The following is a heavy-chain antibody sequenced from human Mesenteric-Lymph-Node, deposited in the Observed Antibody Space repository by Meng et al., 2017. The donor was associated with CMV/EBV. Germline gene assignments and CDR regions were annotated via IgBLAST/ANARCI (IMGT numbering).Heavy chain of an antibody. V-gene: IGHV3-33*06. D-gene: IGHD3-22*01. J-gene: IGHJ4*02. CDR2: IWYDGSNK. Sequence: GESLKISCAASGFTFSSYGMHWVRQAPGKGLEWVAVIWYDGSNKYYADSVKGRFTISRDNSKNTLYLQMNSLRAEDTAMHYCAKYPYDGSAYELYYFDYWGQGTLVTVSS. CDR1: GFTFSSYG. CDR3: AKYPYDGSAYELYYFDY.